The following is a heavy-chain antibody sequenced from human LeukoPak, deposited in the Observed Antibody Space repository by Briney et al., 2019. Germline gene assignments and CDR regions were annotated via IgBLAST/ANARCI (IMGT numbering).Heavy chain of an antibody. D-gene: IGHD2-15*01. V-gene: IGHV3-11*04. CDR2: ISSSGSTI. J-gene: IGHJ4*02. Sequence: GGSLRLSCAASGFTFSDYYMSWIRQAPGKGLEWVSYISSSGSTIYYADSVKGRFTISRGNAKNSLYLQMNSLRAEDTAVYYCARDRPSKLLPRGIDYWGQGTLVTVSS. CDR3: ARDRPSKLLPRGIDY. CDR1: GFTFSDYY.